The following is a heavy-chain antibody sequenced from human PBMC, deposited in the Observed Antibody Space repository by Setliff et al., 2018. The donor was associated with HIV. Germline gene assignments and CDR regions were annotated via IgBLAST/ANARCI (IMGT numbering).Heavy chain of an antibody. V-gene: IGHV1-24*01. D-gene: IGHD3-9*01. Sequence: ASVKVSCKASGYTFSDYGISWVRQAPGKGLEWMGGFDPEDGETIYAQKFQGRVTMTEDTSTDTAYMELSSLRSEDTAVYYCAYYDILTGLDYWGQGTLVTVSS. CDR1: GYTFSDYG. CDR3: AYYDILTGLDY. CDR2: FDPEDGET. J-gene: IGHJ4*02.